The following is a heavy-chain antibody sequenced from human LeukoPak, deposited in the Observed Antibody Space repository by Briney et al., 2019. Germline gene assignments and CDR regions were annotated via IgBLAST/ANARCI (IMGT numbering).Heavy chain of an antibody. Sequence: GGSLRLSCAASGFTFSSYSMNWVRQAPGKGLEWVSYISSSSSTIYYADSVKGRFTISRDNAKNSLYLQMNSLRAEDTAVYYCARLLGYCSSPSCHDAFDIWGQGTMVTVSS. J-gene: IGHJ3*02. D-gene: IGHD2-2*01. CDR3: ARLLGYCSSPSCHDAFDI. CDR2: ISSSSSTI. CDR1: GFTFSSYS. V-gene: IGHV3-48*01.